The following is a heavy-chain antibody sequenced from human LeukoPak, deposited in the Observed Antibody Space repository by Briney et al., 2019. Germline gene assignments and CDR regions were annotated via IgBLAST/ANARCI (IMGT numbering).Heavy chain of an antibody. CDR1: GYTFITYG. CDR2: INPYNGNT. D-gene: IGHD3-22*01. J-gene: IGHJ4*02. Sequence: SSVKVSCKASGYTFITYGINWVRQAPGQGPEWMGWINPYNGNTKYAQKSQGRVTMTTVTSTSTSYMELRSLRSDDTAVYYCARLGSRGYFAIDYWGQGTLVTVAS. V-gene: IGHV1-18*01. CDR3: ARLGSRGYFAIDY.